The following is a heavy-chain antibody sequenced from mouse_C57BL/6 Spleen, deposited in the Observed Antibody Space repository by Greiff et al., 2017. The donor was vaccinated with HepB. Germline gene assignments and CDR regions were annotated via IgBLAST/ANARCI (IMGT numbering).Heavy chain of an antibody. J-gene: IGHJ2*01. D-gene: IGHD2-1*01. V-gene: IGHV3-6*01. CDR3: ASYGNYEL. Sequence: ESGPGLVKPSQSLSLTCSVTGYSITSGYYWNWIRQFPGNKLEWMGYISYDGSNNYNPSLKNRISITRDTSKNQFFLKLNSVTTEDTATYYCASYGNYELWGQGTTLTVSS. CDR1: GYSITSGYY. CDR2: ISYDGSN.